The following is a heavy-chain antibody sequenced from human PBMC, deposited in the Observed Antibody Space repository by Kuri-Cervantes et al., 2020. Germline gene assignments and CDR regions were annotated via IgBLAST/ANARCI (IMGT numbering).Heavy chain of an antibody. CDR1: GGSISSYY. Sequence: GSLRLSCTVSGGSISSYYWTWIRQSPGQGLEWIGFLYYGGSTKYNPSLKSRVTISLDTSKRQFSLKLRTVTAADTAVYYCARYYALWKVCDDWGQGTLVTVSS. V-gene: IGHV4-59*01. CDR2: LYYGGST. CDR3: ARYYALWKVCDD. D-gene: IGHD2/OR15-2a*01. J-gene: IGHJ4*02.